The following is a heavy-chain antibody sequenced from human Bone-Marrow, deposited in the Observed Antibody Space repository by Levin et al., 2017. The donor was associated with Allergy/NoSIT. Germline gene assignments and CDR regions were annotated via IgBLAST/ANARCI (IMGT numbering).Heavy chain of an antibody. J-gene: IGHJ4*02. Sequence: PGGSLRLSCAASGFTFSNYGMTWVRQAPGRGLEWVSTISGSGGSAYYADSVKGRFTISRDNSNDTLSLLMRSLGAEAAAVYYCAIVQITTSFEYWGQGTLVAVSS. CDR2: ISGSGGSA. CDR3: AIVQITTSFEY. CDR1: GFTFSNYG. V-gene: IGHV3-23*01. D-gene: IGHD1-14*01.